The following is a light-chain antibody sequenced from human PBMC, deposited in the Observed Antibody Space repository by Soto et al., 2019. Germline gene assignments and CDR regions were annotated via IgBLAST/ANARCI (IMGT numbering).Light chain of an antibody. V-gene: IGKV1-5*03. J-gene: IGKJ1*01. CDR2: KAS. CDR1: QSISSW. Sequence: DTQMTQSPSTLSASVGDRVTITCRASQSISSWLAWYQQNPGKAPKLLIYKASSLESGVPSRFIGSGSGTDFTLTISSLQPDDFATYYCQQYNSYSWTFGQGTKVEIK. CDR3: QQYNSYSWT.